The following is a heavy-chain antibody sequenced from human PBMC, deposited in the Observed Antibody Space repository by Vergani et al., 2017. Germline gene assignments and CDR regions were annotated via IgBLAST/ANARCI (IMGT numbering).Heavy chain of an antibody. CDR1: GFTFTNYG. V-gene: IGHV3-7*01. CDR2: IKQDGSEK. J-gene: IGHJ4*02. D-gene: IGHD5-18*01. CDR3: ASVDTRRGNNR. Sequence: VHLVESGGGVVQPGGSLRLSCAASGFTFTNYGMHWVRQAPGKGLEWVANIKQDGSEKSYGDSVKGRFSVSRDNAKNSLYLQMSSLRADDTAVYYCASVDTRRGNNRWGQGTLVTVSS.